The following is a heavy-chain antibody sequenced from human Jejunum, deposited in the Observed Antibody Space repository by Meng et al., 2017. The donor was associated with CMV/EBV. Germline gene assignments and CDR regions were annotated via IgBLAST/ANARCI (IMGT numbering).Heavy chain of an antibody. CDR1: NYA. CDR2: ISGSYGST. Sequence: NYAMTWVRQAPGKGLEWVSGISGSYGSTYNTGRTYYADSVKGRFTIFRDNFKNTLFLQMDSLRAEDTAVYYCVRAGSGNAYGLFDYWGQGTLVTVSS. J-gene: IGHJ4*02. CDR3: VRAGSGNAYGLFDY. V-gene: IGHV3-23*01. D-gene: IGHD1-26*01.